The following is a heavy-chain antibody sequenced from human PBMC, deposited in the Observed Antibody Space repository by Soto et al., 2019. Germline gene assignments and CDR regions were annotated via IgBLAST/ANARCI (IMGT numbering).Heavy chain of an antibody. D-gene: IGHD3-16*02. CDR1: GGSFSGYY. J-gene: IGHJ5*02. CDR3: ARRPPYYDYIWGSYRYTGNWFDP. V-gene: IGHV4-34*01. Sequence: PSETLSLTCAVYGGSFSGYYWSWIRQPPGKGLEWIGEINHSGSTNYNPSLKSRVTISVDTSKNQFSLKLSSVTAADTAVYYCARRPPYYDYIWGSYRYTGNWFDPWGQGTLVTVSS. CDR2: INHSGST.